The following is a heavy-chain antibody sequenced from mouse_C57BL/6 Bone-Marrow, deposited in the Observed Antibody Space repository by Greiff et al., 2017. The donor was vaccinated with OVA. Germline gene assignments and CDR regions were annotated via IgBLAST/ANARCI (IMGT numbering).Heavy chain of an antibody. CDR1: GFTFSDFY. CDR2: SRNKANDYTT. V-gene: IGHV7-1*01. CDR3: ARDARVNYWYFDV. Sequence: EVKLVESGGGLVQSGRSLRLSCATSGFTFSDFYMEWVRQAPGKGLEWIAASRNKANDYTTEYSASVKGRFIVSRDTSQSILYLQMNALRAEDTAIYYCARDARVNYWYFDVWGTGTTVTVSS. J-gene: IGHJ1*03.